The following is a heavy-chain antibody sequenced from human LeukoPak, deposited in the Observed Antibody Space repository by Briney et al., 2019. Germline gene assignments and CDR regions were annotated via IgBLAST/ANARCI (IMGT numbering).Heavy chain of an antibody. D-gene: IGHD4/OR15-4a*01. V-gene: IGHV4-30-4*01. CDR3: ARGIGYCRSANGHGSGDY. CDR1: GGSISSVDYY. J-gene: IGHJ4*02. Sequence: SETLSLTCSVSGGSISSVDYYWSWIRQPPGKGLEWIGYIYPSGRTYYNPSLTGRVTISVDTSENQFSLKLTSVTSADTAVYYCARGIGYCRSANGHGSGDYWGQGTLVTVSS. CDR2: IYPSGRT.